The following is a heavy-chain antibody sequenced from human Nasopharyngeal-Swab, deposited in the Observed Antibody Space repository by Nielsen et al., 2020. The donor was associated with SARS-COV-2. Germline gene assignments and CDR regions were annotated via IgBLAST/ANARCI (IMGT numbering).Heavy chain of an antibody. CDR2: IKKDGSEK. J-gene: IGHJ4*02. V-gene: IGHV3-7*03. Sequence: WLRQPPGKGLEWVANIKKDGSEKYYVDSVKGRFTISRDNAKNSLYLQMNSLRAEDTAVYYCARGYCGGACPEGYWGQGTLVTVSS. D-gene: IGHD2-21*01. CDR3: ARGYCGGACPEGY.